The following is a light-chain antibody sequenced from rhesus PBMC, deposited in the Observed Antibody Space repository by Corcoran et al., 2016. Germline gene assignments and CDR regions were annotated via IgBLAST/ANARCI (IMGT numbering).Light chain of an antibody. CDR2: GAS. J-gene: IGKJ1*01. V-gene: IGKV3S9*01. CDR3: QQYSNWPRT. CDR1: QSVSSY. Sequence: EIVMTQSPATLSLSPGERATLSCRASQSVSSYVAWYQPKPEQAPRLLIHGASSRATGIPDRFSGSGSGTYFTLTISSLEPEDFAVYYCQQYSNWPRTFGQGTKVEIK.